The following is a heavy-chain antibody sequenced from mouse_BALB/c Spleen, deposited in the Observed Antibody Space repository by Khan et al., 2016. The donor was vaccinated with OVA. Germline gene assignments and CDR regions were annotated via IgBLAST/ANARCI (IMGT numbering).Heavy chain of an antibody. CDR1: GYTFTSNT. V-gene: IGHV1-4*01. CDR2: INPSSGYT. J-gene: IGHJ4*01. CDR3: ARRTTVYTMDY. Sequence: QVQLQQSGAELARPGASVKMSCKASGYTFTSNTMHWVKQRPGQGLEWIGYINPSSGYTNYNQNFKDKATLTADKSSGTAYMQLSSLTSEDSAVYYCARRTTVYTMDYWGQGTSVTVSS. D-gene: IGHD1-1*01.